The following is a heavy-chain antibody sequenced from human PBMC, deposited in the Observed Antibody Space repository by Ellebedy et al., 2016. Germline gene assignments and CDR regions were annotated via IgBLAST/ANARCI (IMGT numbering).Heavy chain of an antibody. CDR2: INPNSGGT. J-gene: IGHJ6*02. Sequence: ASVKVSXKASGYTFTGYYMHWVRQAPGQGLEWMGWINPNSGGTNYAQKFQGRVTMTRDTSISTAYMELSRLRSDDTAVYYCARDGGAREYCSSTSCLTHAYGMDVWGQGTTVTVSS. D-gene: IGHD2-2*01. V-gene: IGHV1-2*02. CDR3: ARDGGAREYCSSTSCLTHAYGMDV. CDR1: GYTFTGYY.